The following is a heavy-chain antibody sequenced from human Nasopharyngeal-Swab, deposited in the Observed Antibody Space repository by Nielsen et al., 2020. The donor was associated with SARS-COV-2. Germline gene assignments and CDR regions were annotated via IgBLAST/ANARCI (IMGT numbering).Heavy chain of an antibody. CDR2: ISAYNGNT. D-gene: IGHD3-3*01. CDR1: GYTFTSYG. V-gene: IGHV1-18*01. CDR3: ARDTYDFWSGYYDTFSYFDY. Sequence: ASVKVSCKASGYTFTSYGISWVRRAPGQGLEWMGWISAYNGNTNYAQKLQGRVTMTTDTSTSTAYMELRSLRSDDTAVYYCARDTYDFWSGYYDTFSYFDYWGQGTLVTVSS. J-gene: IGHJ4*02.